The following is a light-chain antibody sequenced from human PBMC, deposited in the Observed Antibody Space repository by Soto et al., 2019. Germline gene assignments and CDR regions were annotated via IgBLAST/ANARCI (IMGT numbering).Light chain of an antibody. J-gene: IGLJ2*01. CDR3: AAWDDSLNGVV. CDR1: SSNIGNNA. V-gene: IGLV1-36*01. Sequence: QSVLTQPPSVSEAPRQRVTISCSGSSSNIGNNAVNWYQQLPGKAPKLLIYYDDLLPSGVSDRFSGTKSGTSASLAIIGLQSEDEADYYRAAWDDSLNGVVFGGGTQLTVL. CDR2: YDD.